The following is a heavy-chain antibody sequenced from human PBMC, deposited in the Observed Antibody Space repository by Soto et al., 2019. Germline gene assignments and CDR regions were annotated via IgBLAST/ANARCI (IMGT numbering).Heavy chain of an antibody. CDR3: ARSPNGGRGYSDY. V-gene: IGHV1-69*13. D-gene: IGHD3-10*01. J-gene: IGHJ4*02. Sequence: SVKVSCKASGGTFSSYAISWVRQAPGQGLEWMGGIIPIFGTANYAQKFQGRVTITADESTSTAYMELSSLRSEDTAVSYCARSPNGGRGYSDYSGQGTLVTVS. CDR1: GGTFSSYA. CDR2: IIPIFGTA.